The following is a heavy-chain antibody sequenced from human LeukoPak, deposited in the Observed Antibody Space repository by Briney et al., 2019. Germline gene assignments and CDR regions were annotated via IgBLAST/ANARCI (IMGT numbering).Heavy chain of an antibody. J-gene: IGHJ4*02. Sequence: SETLSLTCTVSGGSISSSIYYWGWFRQPPGKGLEWIGSTYYNVATYYNSSLKSRVTISVDTSKNHLSLKLSSVTAADTAVYYCARVRDGYNRNWAYWGQGTLVTVSS. D-gene: IGHD5-24*01. V-gene: IGHV4-39*02. CDR3: ARVRDGYNRNWAY. CDR2: TYYNVAT. CDR1: GGSISSSIYY.